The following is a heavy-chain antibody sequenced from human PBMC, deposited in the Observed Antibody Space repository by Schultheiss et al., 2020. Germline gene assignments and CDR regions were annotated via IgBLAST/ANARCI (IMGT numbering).Heavy chain of an antibody. J-gene: IGHJ4*02. CDR1: GFTFSSYW. Sequence: GGSLRLSCAASGFTFSSYWMSWVRQAPGKGLEWVANIKQDGSEKYYVDSVKGRFTISRDNAKNSLYLQMNSLRAEDTAVYYCARDWGYCSGGSCYPPPIYWGQGTLVTVSS. CDR3: ARDWGYCSGGSCYPPPIY. D-gene: IGHD2-15*01. V-gene: IGHV3-7*01. CDR2: IKQDGSEK.